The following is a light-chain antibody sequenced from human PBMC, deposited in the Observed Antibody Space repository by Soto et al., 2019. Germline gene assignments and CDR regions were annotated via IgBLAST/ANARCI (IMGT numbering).Light chain of an antibody. V-gene: IGKV1-39*01. CDR1: QDIGKF. CDR2: AAS. J-gene: IGKJ5*01. Sequence: DVQMTQSPSSLSASVGDRVTITCQASQDIGKFLNWYQQKPGKAPKLLIYAASSLQSGVPSRFSGSGSGTDFTLTISSLQPEDFATYYCQQSYSTPITFGQGTRLEIK. CDR3: QQSYSTPIT.